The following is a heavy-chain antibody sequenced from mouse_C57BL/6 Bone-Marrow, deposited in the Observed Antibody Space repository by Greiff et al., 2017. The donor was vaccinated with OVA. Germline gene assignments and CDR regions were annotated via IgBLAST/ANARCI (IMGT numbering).Heavy chain of an antibody. D-gene: IGHD2-1*01. CDR1: GYTFTSYW. CDR2: IDPASGST. Sequence: QVQLQQPGAELVKPGASVKMSCKASGYTFTSYWITWVKQRPGQGLEWIGDIDPASGSTNYNEKFKSKATLTVDTSSSTAYMQLSSLTSEDSAVYYCASLVYYANVFDYWGQGTTLTVSS. J-gene: IGHJ2*01. V-gene: IGHV1-55*01. CDR3: ASLVYYANVFDY.